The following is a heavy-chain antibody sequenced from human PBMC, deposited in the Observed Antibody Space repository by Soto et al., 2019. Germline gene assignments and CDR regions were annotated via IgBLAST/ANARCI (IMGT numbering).Heavy chain of an antibody. V-gene: IGHV3-21*02. D-gene: IGHD6-19*01. J-gene: IGHJ1*01. CDR2: ISNGSSYI. Sequence: EVQLVESGGGLVKPGGSLRISCAASGFTFSNYGMNWVRQAPGKGLEWVSSISNGSSYIFYADSVKGRFTISRDTAENSLYLQMNSLTAEDSAVYYCARDPGSGWEYLQHWGQGTLVTVSS. CDR1: GFTFSNYG. CDR3: ARDPGSGWEYLQH.